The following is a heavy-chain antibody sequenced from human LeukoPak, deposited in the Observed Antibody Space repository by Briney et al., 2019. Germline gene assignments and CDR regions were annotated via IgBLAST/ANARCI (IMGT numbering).Heavy chain of an antibody. J-gene: IGHJ4*02. V-gene: IGHV4-59*01. CDR1: GGSIRGYY. CDR2: MYNSGNT. Sequence: PSETLSLTCTVSGGSIRGYYWSWIRQPPGRGLEWIGYMYNSGNTNYNPSLKSRVTISVDTSKNQFSLKLSSVTAADTVVYYCASWGLTGFDYWGQGTLVTVSS. D-gene: IGHD3-9*01. CDR3: ASWGLTGFDY.